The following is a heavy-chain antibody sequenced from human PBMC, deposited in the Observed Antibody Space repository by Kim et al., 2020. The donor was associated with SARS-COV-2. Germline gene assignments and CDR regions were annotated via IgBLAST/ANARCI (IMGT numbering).Heavy chain of an antibody. D-gene: IGHD3-10*01. CDR3: ARYGSGKGAYYYYGMDV. Sequence: GGSLRLSCAASGFTVSSNYMSWVRQAPGKGLEWVSVIYSGGSTYYADSVKGRFTISRDNSKNTLYLQMNSLRAEDTAVYYCARYGSGKGAYYYYGMDVWGQGTTVTVSS. CDR2: IYSGGST. V-gene: IGHV3-53*01. J-gene: IGHJ6*02. CDR1: GFTVSSNY.